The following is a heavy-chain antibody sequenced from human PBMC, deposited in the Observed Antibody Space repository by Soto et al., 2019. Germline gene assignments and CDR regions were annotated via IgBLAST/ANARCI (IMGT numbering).Heavy chain of an antibody. J-gene: IGHJ6*04. CDR3: ARGRIIVASV. Sequence: PSETLSLTCAVYGGSFSGYYWSWIRQPPGKGLEWIGEINHSGSTNYNPSLKSRVTISVDTSKNQFSLKLSSVTAADTAVYYCARGRIIVASVWGKGTTVTVSS. D-gene: IGHD5-12*01. CDR1: GGSFSGYY. CDR2: INHSGST. V-gene: IGHV4-34*01.